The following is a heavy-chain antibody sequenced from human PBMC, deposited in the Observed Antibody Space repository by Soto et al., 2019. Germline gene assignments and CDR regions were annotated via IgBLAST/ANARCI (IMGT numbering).Heavy chain of an antibody. J-gene: IGHJ5*02. CDR1: GGTFSSYA. Sequence: SVKVSCKASGGTFSSYAISWVRQAPGQGLEWMGGIIPIFGTANYAQKFQGRVTITADKSTSTAYIELSSLRSEDTAVYYCARVYRVYSSSPSGYNWFDPWGQGTLVTVTS. CDR3: ARVYRVYSSSPSGYNWFDP. V-gene: IGHV1-69*06. CDR2: IIPIFGTA. D-gene: IGHD6-13*01.